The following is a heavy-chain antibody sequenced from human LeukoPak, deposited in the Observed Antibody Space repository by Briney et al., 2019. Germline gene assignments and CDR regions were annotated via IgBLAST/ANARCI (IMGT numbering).Heavy chain of an antibody. J-gene: IGHJ3*02. V-gene: IGHV3-30*02. D-gene: IGHD5-18*01. Sequence: PGGSLRLSCAASGFTFSSYGMHWVRQAPGKGLEWVAFIRYDGSNKYYADSVKGRFTISRDNSKNTLYLQVNGLRAEDTAVYYCAKGEDTAMGYDAFDIWGQGTMVTVSS. CDR2: IRYDGSNK. CDR1: GFTFSSYG. CDR3: AKGEDTAMGYDAFDI.